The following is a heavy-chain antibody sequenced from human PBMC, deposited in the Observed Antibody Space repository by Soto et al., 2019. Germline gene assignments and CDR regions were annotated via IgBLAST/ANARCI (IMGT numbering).Heavy chain of an antibody. V-gene: IGHV1-69*13. J-gene: IGHJ6*02. D-gene: IGHD5-18*01. Sequence: ASVKVSCKASGGTFSSYAISWVRQAPGQGLEWMGGIIPIFGTANYAQKFQGRVTITADESTSTAYMELSSLRSEDTAVYYCASSVDTAMAASSNDAYAVAFHYYYGMDVWGQGTTVTVSS. CDR3: ASSVDTAMAASSNDAYAVAFHYYYGMDV. CDR1: GGTFSSYA. CDR2: IIPIFGTA.